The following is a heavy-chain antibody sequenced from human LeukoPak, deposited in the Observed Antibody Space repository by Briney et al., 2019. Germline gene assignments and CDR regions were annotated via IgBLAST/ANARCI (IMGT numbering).Heavy chain of an antibody. D-gene: IGHD4-17*01. Sequence: ASVKVSCKASGGTFSSYAISWVRQAPGQGPEWMGGIIPIFGTANYAQKFQGRVTITADESMSTAYMELSSLRSEDTAVYYCARVTTGYYYYYGMDVWGQGTTVTVSS. CDR3: ARVTTGYYYYYGMDV. J-gene: IGHJ6*02. CDR1: GGTFSSYA. CDR2: IIPIFGTA. V-gene: IGHV1-69*13.